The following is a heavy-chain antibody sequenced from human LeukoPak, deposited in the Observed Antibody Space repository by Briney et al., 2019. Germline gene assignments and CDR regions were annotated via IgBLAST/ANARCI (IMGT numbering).Heavy chain of an antibody. Sequence: SETLSLTCTVSGGSISSYYWSWIRQPAGKGLDWIGRIYTSGSTNYNPSLKSRVTISVDTSKNQFSLKLSSVTAADTAVYYCARAQTYYFDYWGQGTLVTVSS. CDR3: ARAQTYYFDY. V-gene: IGHV4-4*07. CDR2: IYTSGST. J-gene: IGHJ4*02. CDR1: GGSISSYY.